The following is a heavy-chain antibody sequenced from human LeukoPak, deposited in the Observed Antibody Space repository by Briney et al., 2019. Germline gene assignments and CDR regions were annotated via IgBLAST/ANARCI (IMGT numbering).Heavy chain of an antibody. Sequence: PSQTLSLTCTVSGGSISSDGYYWSWIRQHPGKGLEWIGYIYYSGSTYYNPSHKSRVTISLDTSKNQFSLKLSSMTAADTAVYFCAGGPYSSTCNYWGQGTLVTVSS. CDR3: AGGPYSSTCNY. CDR2: IYYSGST. D-gene: IGHD6-13*01. V-gene: IGHV4-31*03. J-gene: IGHJ4*02. CDR1: GGSISSDGYY.